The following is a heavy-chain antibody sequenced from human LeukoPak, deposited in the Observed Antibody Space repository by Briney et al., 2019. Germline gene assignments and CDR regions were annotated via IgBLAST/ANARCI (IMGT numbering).Heavy chain of an antibody. CDR1: GYTFTGYY. CDR2: IDPNSGGT. Sequence: GASVKVSCKASGYTFTGYYMHWVRQAPGQGLEWMGWIDPNSGGTNYAQKFQGRVTMTRDTSISTACMELSRLRSDDTAVYYCARAKGSGSPNYFDYWGQGTLVTVSS. D-gene: IGHD3-22*01. CDR3: ARAKGSGSPNYFDY. J-gene: IGHJ4*02. V-gene: IGHV1-2*02.